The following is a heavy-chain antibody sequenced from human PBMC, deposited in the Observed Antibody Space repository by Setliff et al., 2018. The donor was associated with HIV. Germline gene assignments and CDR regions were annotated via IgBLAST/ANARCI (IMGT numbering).Heavy chain of an antibody. Sequence: TGGSLRLSCTASDFTFSSYAMAWVRQAPGKGPEWISFIYSGSSSAVFADSVKGRFTISRDNSRNTLFPQMNSLRAEDTAVYYCAKEPSSCSAPRPSLCGYFDSWGQGTQVTVSS. V-gene: IGHV3-23*03. CDR3: AKEPSSCSAPRPSLCGYFDS. CDR2: IYSGSSSA. CDR1: DFTFSSYA. D-gene: IGHD2-21*01. J-gene: IGHJ4*01.